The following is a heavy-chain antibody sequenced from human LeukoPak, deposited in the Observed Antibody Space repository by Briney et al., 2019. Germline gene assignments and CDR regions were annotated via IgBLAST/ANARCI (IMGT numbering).Heavy chain of an antibody. D-gene: IGHD1-26*01. Sequence: ASVTVSFKASGGTFSSYAISWVRQAPGQGLEWMGGIIPIFGTANYAQKFQGRVTITADESTSTAYMELSSLRSEDTAVYYCARDYSPIVGATTVYWGQGTLVTVSS. CDR3: ARDYSPIVGATTVY. V-gene: IGHV1-69*01. CDR1: GGTFSSYA. J-gene: IGHJ4*02. CDR2: IIPIFGTA.